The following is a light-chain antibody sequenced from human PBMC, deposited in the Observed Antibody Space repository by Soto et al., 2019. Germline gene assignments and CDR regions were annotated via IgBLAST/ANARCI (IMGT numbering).Light chain of an antibody. V-gene: IGLV2-18*02. CDR1: SSDVGSYNR. Sequence: QSVLTQPPSVSGSPGQSVTISCTGTSSDVGSYNRVSWYQQPPGTAPKLMIYEVSNRPSGVPDRFSGSKSGNTASLTVSGLQAEDEADYYCTSYTTSNPWVFGGGTKLTVL. CDR2: EVS. CDR3: TSYTTSNPWV. J-gene: IGLJ3*02.